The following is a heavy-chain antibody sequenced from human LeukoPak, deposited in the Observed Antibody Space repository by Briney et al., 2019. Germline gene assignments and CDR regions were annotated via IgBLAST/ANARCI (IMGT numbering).Heavy chain of an antibody. CDR3: ARPLHMAAFDY. D-gene: IGHD2-21*01. Sequence: SETLSLTCAVYGGSFSGYYWSWIRQPPGKGREWIGEINHSGSTNYNPSLKCRLIISVDTSKNHISLNLKSVTAADTAVYYCARPLHMAAFDYWGQGALVTVSS. V-gene: IGHV4-34*01. CDR2: INHSGST. J-gene: IGHJ4*02. CDR1: GGSFSGYY.